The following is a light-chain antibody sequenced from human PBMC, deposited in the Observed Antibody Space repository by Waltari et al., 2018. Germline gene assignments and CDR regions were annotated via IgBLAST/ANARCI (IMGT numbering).Light chain of an antibody. J-gene: IGLJ2*01. Sequence: QSALPQPASVSGSPGPSITISCTGPSSDGGGYNYVSWYHQHQARPPKLMIYDVTNRPSGVSNRFSGSKSGNTASLTISGLQAEDEADYYCSSYTSSSTVVFGGGTKLTVL. CDR1: SSDGGGYNY. CDR2: DVT. CDR3: SSYTSSSTVV. V-gene: IGLV2-14*03.